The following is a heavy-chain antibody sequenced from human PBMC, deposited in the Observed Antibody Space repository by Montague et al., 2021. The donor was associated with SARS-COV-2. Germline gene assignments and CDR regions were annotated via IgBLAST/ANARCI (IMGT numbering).Heavy chain of an antibody. CDR1: GGSVSSRSYY. CDR3: ARRSDYGGPRFDY. D-gene: IGHD4-23*01. J-gene: IGHJ4*02. Sequence: SETLSLTCTVSGGSVSSRSYYWGWIRQPPGKGLEWIGSIYYSGSTHYNPSLKSRVTISVDTSKNQFSLKLSSVTAADTAVYYCARRSDYGGPRFDYWGQGTLVSVSS. CDR2: IYYSGST. V-gene: IGHV4-39*01.